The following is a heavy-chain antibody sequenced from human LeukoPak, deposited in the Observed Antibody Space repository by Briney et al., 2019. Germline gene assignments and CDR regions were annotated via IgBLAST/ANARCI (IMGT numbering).Heavy chain of an antibody. V-gene: IGHV1-18*01. CDR1: GYTFTSYG. CDR2: ISVYNGNT. Sequence: ASVKVSCKASGYTFTSYGISWVRQAPGQGLERMGWISVYNGNTNYAQKLQGRVTMTTDTSTSTAYMELRSLRSDDTAVYYCARDQLSRGVWFDPWGQGTLVTVSS. CDR3: ARDQLSRGVWFDP. D-gene: IGHD1-1*01. J-gene: IGHJ5*02.